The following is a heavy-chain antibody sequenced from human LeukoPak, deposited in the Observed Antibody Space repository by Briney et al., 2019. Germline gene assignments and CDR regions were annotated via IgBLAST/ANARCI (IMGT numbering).Heavy chain of an antibody. D-gene: IGHD6-25*01. CDR3: AEGGRAPYDAFDI. Sequence: ASETLSLTCTVSGGSISSSSYYWGWIHQPPGKGLEWIGSIYYSGSTYYNPSLKSRVTISVDTSKNQFSLKLSSVTAADTAVYYCAEGGRAPYDAFDIWGQGTMVTVSS. CDR1: GGSISSSSYY. CDR2: IYYSGST. V-gene: IGHV4-39*07. J-gene: IGHJ3*02.